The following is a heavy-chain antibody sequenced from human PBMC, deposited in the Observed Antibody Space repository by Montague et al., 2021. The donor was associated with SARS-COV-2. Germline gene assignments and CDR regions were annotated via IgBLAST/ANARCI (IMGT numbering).Heavy chain of an antibody. V-gene: IGHV4-39*02. CDR1: GDSISSSIYY. CDR3: VRDGYTHVDY. D-gene: IGHD5-24*01. CDR2: IYYSGIT. Sequence: SETLSLTCTVSGDSISSSIYYWGWIRQPPGKGLEWIGNIYYSGITYYNPSLKNRVTMSVDTSKNQFSLKLSSVTAADTAVYYCVRDGYTHVDYWGQGTLVTVSS. J-gene: IGHJ4*02.